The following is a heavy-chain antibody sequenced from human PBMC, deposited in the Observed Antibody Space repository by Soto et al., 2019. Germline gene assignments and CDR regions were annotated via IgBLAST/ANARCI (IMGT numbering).Heavy chain of an antibody. CDR3: AKARGSSPRSGYYYMDV. D-gene: IGHD6-6*01. CDR2: VGGNSDYT. V-gene: IGHV3-23*01. Sequence: EXRLLESGGDXXXXGGXXXXXCXAXXXXXXXXAMRXXXXXXDKGLEWVSSVGGNSDYTFYADSVKGRFTISKDSSKNTLYLQMNSVRAHDTAVSYCAKARGSSPRSGYYYMDVWGKGTTVTVS. J-gene: IGHJ6*03. CDR1: XXXXXXXA.